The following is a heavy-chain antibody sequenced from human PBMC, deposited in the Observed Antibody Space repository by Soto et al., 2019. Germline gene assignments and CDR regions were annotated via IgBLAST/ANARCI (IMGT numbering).Heavy chain of an antibody. J-gene: IGHJ4*02. D-gene: IGHD2-15*01. V-gene: IGHV4-39*01. CDR2: VKNTGST. CDR1: GGSISSTSYF. Sequence: PSETLSLTCTVSGGSISSTSYFWDWIRQPPGKGPEWIANVKNTGSTFYNPSLSSRVSISLDTSKNQFSLKLSSVTAADTAVYYCATPRVRYCSGGSCYVHWGQGTLVTVSS. CDR3: ATPRVRYCSGGSCYVH.